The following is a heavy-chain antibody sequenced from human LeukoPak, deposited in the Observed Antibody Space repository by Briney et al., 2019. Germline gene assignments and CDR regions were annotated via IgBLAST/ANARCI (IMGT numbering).Heavy chain of an antibody. Sequence: PGGSLRLSCSVSGFTFSNYAMHWVRQAPGKGLEYVSAINNNGGSTYYADSVKGRFTISRDNSKNTLYLQMSSLRAEDTAVYYCVKKYCGGGSCYYDYWGQGTLVTVSS. CDR3: VKKYCGGGSCYYDY. CDR2: INNNGGST. J-gene: IGHJ4*02. D-gene: IGHD2-15*01. CDR1: GFTFSNYA. V-gene: IGHV3-64D*09.